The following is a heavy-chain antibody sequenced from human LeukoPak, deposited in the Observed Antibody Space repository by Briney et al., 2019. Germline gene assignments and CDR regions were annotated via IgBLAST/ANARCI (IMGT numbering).Heavy chain of an antibody. J-gene: IGHJ6*03. V-gene: IGHV3-21*01. D-gene: IGHD3-3*01. CDR3: ARDGTIFGVVIPRGTTTTTWTGWDYYYYMDV. CDR2: ISSSSSYI. CDR1: GFTFSSYS. Sequence: PGGSLRLSCAASGFTFSSYSMNWVRQAPGKGLEWVSSISSSSSYIYYADSVKGRFTISRDNAKNSLYLQMNSLRAEDTAVYYCARDGTIFGVVIPRGTTTTTWTGWDYYYYMDVWGKGTTVTVSS.